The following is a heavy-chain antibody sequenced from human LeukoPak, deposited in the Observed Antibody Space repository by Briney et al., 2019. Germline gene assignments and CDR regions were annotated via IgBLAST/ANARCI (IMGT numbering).Heavy chain of an antibody. Sequence: PGGSLTLSCAASGFTFSSYEMNWVRQAPGKGLEWVSYISSGGNTIYYADSVKGRFTISRDNAKKSVFLQMNSLGADDTAVYFCAREGDGYNQFDYWGQGTLVTVSS. CDR3: AREGDGYNQFDY. D-gene: IGHD5-24*01. J-gene: IGHJ4*02. CDR1: GFTFSSYE. CDR2: ISSGGNTI. V-gene: IGHV3-48*03.